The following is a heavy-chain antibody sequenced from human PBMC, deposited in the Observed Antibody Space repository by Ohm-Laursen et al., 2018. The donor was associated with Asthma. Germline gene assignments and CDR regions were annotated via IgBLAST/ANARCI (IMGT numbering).Heavy chain of an antibody. CDR3: ARSRRGGSYPLFYAMDV. CDR1: GGSVSGYY. D-gene: IGHD1-26*01. CDR2: MHSSGGA. V-gene: IGHV4-59*02. Sequence: GTLSLTCAVSGGSVSGYYWSWTRQPPGRGLEWIAYMHSSGGANYNPSLQSRVTLSADTSKNHFSLKLSSVTAADTAVYFCARSRRGGSYPLFYAMDVWGQGTTVTVSS. J-gene: IGHJ6*02.